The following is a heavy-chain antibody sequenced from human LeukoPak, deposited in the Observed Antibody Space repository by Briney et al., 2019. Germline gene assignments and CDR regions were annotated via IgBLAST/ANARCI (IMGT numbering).Heavy chain of an antibody. V-gene: IGHV3-7*01. Sequence: GGSLRLSCAASGFTFSSYWMSWVRQAPGKGLEWVANIKQDGSEKYYVDSVKGRFTISRDNANNSLYLQMNSLRAKDTAVYYCARGRGGLLWFGEFNSWGQGTLVTVSS. CDR1: GFTFSSYW. J-gene: IGHJ4*02. CDR3: ARGRGGLLWFGEFNS. CDR2: IKQDGSEK. D-gene: IGHD3-10*01.